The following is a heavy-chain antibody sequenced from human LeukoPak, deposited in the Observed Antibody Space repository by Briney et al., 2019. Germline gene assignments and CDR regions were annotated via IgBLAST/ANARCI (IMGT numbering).Heavy chain of an antibody. CDR1: GGSISSYY. CDR3: ARRITMVRGVIITRYFDP. CDR2: IYYSGST. V-gene: IGHV4-59*01. D-gene: IGHD3-10*01. Sequence: SETLSLTCTVSGGSISSYYWSWIRQPPGKGLDWIGYIYYSGSTNYNPSLKSRVTISVDTSKNQFSLKLSSVTAADTAVYYCARRITMVRGVIITRYFDPWGRGTLVTVSS. J-gene: IGHJ2*01.